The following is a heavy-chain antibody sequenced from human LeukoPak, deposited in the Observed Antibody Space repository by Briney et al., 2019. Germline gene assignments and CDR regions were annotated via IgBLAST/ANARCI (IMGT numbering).Heavy chain of an antibody. CDR3: ARLPLSIVGAHGFDI. CDR1: GDSISSYY. D-gene: IGHD1-26*01. V-gene: IGHV4-59*08. Sequence: PSETLSLTCTVSGDSISSYYWSWIRQPPGKGLEWIGYIYYSGSTNYNPSLKSRVTMSVDTSKNQFSLKLSSVTAADTAVYYCARLPLSIVGAHGFDIWGQGTMVTVSS. J-gene: IGHJ3*02. CDR2: IYYSGST.